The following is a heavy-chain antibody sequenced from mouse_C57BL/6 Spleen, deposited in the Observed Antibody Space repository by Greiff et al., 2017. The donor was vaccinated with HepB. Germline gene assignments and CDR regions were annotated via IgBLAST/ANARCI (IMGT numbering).Heavy chain of an antibody. J-gene: IGHJ3*01. CDR2: INPNNGGT. Sequence: EVQLQESGPELVKPGASVKIPCKASGYTFTDYNMDWVKQSHGKSLEWIGDINPNNGGTIYNQKFKGKATLTVDKSSSTAYMELRSLTSEDTAVYYCARSVAYGTDWFAYWGQGTLVTVSA. V-gene: IGHV1-18*01. CDR1: GYTFTDYN. D-gene: IGHD2-10*02. CDR3: ARSVAYGTDWFAY.